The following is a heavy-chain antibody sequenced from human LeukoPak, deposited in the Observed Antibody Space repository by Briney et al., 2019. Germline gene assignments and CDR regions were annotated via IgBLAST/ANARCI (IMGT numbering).Heavy chain of an antibody. V-gene: IGHV1-69*13. CDR2: IIPIFGTA. J-gene: IGHJ6*02. CDR1: GGTFSSYA. D-gene: IGHD3-3*01. Sequence: ASVKVSCKASGGTFSSYAISWVRQAPGQGLEWMGGIIPIFGTANYAQKFQGRVTITADESTSTAYMELSSLRSEDTAVYYCARAHLHKMSIFGVVIIPENYYYYGMDVWGQGTTVTVSS. CDR3: ARAHLHKMSIFGVVIIPENYYYYGMDV.